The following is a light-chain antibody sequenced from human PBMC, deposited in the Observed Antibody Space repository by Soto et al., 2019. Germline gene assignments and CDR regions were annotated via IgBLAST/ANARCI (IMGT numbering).Light chain of an antibody. CDR2: DAS. Sequence: DIQMTQSPSTLSASVGDRVTITCRASQSISSWLAWYQQKPGKAPKVLIYDASSLESGVPSRFSGSGSGTEFTLTISSLQPDDFATYFCQQYNNYSSFTFGQGTKLEIK. CDR1: QSISSW. J-gene: IGKJ2*01. V-gene: IGKV1-5*01. CDR3: QQYNNYSSFT.